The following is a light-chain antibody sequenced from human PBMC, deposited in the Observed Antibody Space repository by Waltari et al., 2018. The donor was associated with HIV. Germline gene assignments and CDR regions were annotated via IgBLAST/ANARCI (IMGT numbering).Light chain of an antibody. CDR1: SGHNNYV. CDR3: QTWRTGLQV. CDR2: LNSDGRH. Sequence: QVVLTQPPSASASLGASVRLTCTLRSGHNNYVIAWHQQQPEKGPRFLTKLNSDGRHSKGDGVPDRFSGSSSGAERYLIISSLQSEDAADYFCQTWRTGLQVFGGGTRLTVL. J-gene: IGLJ3*02. V-gene: IGLV4-69*02.